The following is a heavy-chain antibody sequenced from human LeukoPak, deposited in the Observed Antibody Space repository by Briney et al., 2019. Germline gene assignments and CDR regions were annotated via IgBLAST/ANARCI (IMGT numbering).Heavy chain of an antibody. D-gene: IGHD3-9*01. V-gene: IGHV1-46*01. J-gene: IGHJ4*02. CDR2: INPSGGST. CDR1: GYTFTSYY. Sequence: EASVKVSCKASGYTFTSYYMRWVRQAPGQGLEWMGIINPSGGSTSYAQKFQGRVTMTRDTSTSTVYMELSSLRSEDTAVYYCASTYYDILTGDRDSPHQLPSDYWGQGTLVTVSS. CDR3: ASTYYDILTGDRDSPHQLPSDY.